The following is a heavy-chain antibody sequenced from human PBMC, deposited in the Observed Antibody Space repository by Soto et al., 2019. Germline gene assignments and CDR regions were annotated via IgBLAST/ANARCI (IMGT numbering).Heavy chain of an antibody. V-gene: IGHV1-18*01. CDR3: ATRSPAFDY. CDR2: ITTDKGKT. J-gene: IGHJ4*02. Sequence: QVQLVQSGPEVKKPGASVKVSCKTSGYTFTSFGISWVRQAPGQGLEWMGWITTDKGKTNYAQKFQGRVTMTKDTSTSTAYMELRSLRSDDTAVYYCATRSPAFDYWGQGTLVTVSS. CDR1: GYTFTSFG.